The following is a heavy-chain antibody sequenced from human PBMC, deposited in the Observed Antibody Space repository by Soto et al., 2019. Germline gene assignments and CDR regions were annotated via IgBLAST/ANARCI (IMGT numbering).Heavy chain of an antibody. CDR2: INPSGGST. J-gene: IGHJ3*02. Sequence: GPSVKVSCKASGYTFTSYYMHWVRQAPGQGLEWMGIINPSGGSTSYAQKFQGRVTMTRDTSTSTVYMELSSLRSEDTAVYYCARVGLPKDIVVVVADRIDAFDIWGQGTMVTVSS. CDR3: ARVGLPKDIVVVVADRIDAFDI. V-gene: IGHV1-46*01. CDR1: GYTFTSYY. D-gene: IGHD2-15*01.